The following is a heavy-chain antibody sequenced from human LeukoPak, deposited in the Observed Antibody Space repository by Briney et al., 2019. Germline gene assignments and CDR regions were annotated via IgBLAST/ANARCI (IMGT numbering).Heavy chain of an antibody. J-gene: IGHJ3*02. Sequence: PSETLSLTCAVYGGSFSGYYWSWIRQPPGKGLEWIGEINHSGSTNYNPSLKSRVTISVDTSKNQFSLKLSSVTAADTAVYYCASLAGFYVWGNYRPMGAFDIWGQGTMVTVSS. CDR2: INHSGST. D-gene: IGHD3-16*02. CDR1: GGSFSGYY. CDR3: ASLAGFYVWGNYRPMGAFDI. V-gene: IGHV4-34*01.